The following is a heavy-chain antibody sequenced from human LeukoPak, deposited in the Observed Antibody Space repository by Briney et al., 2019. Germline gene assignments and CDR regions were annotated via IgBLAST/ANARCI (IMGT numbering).Heavy chain of an antibody. Sequence: SETLSLTCTVSGGSISSGSYYWSWIRQPAGKGLEWIGRIYTSGSTNYNPSLKSRVTISVDTSKNQFSLKLSSVTAADTAVYYCARGDRSESPYYYYYMDVWDKGTTVTVSS. CDR2: IYTSGST. V-gene: IGHV4-61*02. CDR3: ARGDRSESPYYYYYMDV. J-gene: IGHJ6*03. CDR1: GGSISSGSYY. D-gene: IGHD3-22*01.